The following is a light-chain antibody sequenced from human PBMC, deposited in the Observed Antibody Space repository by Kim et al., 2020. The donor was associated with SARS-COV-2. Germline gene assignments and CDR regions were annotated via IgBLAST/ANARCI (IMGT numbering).Light chain of an antibody. CDR2: RNN. V-gene: IGLV10-54*04. J-gene: IGLJ3*02. CDR1: SNNVGYEG. Sequence: RQTAILTCTGNSNNVGYEGAAWLQQHQGHPPQPLTYRNNNRPSGISDRFSASRSGNTASLTISGLQPEDETDYYCSAWDSSLSAWVFGGGTQLTVL. CDR3: SAWDSSLSAWV.